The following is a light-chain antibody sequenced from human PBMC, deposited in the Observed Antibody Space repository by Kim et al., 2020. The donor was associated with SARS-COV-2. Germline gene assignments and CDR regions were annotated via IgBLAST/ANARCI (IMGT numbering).Light chain of an antibody. CDR1: SANIGSNY. J-gene: IGLJ1*01. Sequence: GQRVTIACSGSSANIGSNYVYWYQQLPGTAPKLLIYRNNQRPSGVPDRFSGSKSGTSASLAISGLRSEDEADYYCAAWDDSLSGYVFGTGTKVTVL. CDR3: AAWDDSLSGYV. V-gene: IGLV1-47*01. CDR2: RNN.